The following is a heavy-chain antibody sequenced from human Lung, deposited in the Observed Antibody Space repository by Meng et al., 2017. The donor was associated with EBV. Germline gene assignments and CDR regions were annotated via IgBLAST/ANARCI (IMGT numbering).Heavy chain of an antibody. V-gene: IGHV4-61*01. CDR3: ARESRDHYDTSDS. J-gene: IGHJ4*02. Sequence: QWQLQVLGPGLVKPSGPLSLHCPFSGGPVTSGLYYWSWIRQPPGKGLEWIGHIYYSGATYYNPSLQSRVAMSRDTSKNQFSLRLSSVTTADTAVYYCARESRDHYDTSDSWGQGTLVTVSS. D-gene: IGHD3-22*01. CDR1: GGPVTSGLYY. CDR2: IYYSGAT.